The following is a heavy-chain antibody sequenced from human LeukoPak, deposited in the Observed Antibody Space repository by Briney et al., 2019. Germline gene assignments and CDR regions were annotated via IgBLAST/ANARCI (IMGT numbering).Heavy chain of an antibody. V-gene: IGHV4-31*03. CDR2: IYYSGST. Sequence: SQTLSLTCTVSGDSISGGGFYWTWIRQHPGKGLEWIGYIYYSGSTYYNPSLKSRVTISVDTSKNQFSLKLSSVTAADTAVYYCARVSSHRQFDYWGQGTLVTVSS. CDR1: GDSISGGGFY. J-gene: IGHJ4*02. D-gene: IGHD6-13*01. CDR3: ARVSSHRQFDY.